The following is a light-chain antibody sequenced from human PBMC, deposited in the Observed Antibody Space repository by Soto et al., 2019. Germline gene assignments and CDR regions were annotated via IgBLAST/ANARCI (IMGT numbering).Light chain of an antibody. CDR1: SSDVGGYNY. Sequence: QSALTQPASVSGSPGQSITISCTGTSSDVGGYNYVSWYQQHPGKAPKLMIYDVRNRTSGVSDRFSGSRSGNTASLTISGLQAEDEADYYCSSYTGTRTYVFGTGTKLTVL. CDR3: SSYTGTRTYV. V-gene: IGLV2-14*03. J-gene: IGLJ1*01. CDR2: DVR.